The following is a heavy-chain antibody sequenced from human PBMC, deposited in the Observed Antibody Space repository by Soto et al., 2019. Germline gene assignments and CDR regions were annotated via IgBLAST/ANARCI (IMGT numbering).Heavy chain of an antibody. CDR3: ARGTLVGRGDFDY. J-gene: IGHJ4*02. V-gene: IGHV4-31*03. Sequence: SETLSLTCTVSGGSISSDGSYWSWIRQHPGKGLEWIGYIYYSGSSYYNPSLKSRVTISVDTSKNQFSLKLTSVTAADTAVYYCARGTLVGRGDFDYWGQGSLVTVSS. CDR2: IYYSGSS. CDR1: GGSISSDGSY. D-gene: IGHD2-15*01.